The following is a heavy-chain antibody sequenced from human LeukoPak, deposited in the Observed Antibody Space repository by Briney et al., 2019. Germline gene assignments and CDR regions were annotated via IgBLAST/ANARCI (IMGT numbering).Heavy chain of an antibody. CDR1: GGSISSGSYY. Sequence: SETLSLTCTVSGGSISSGSYYWSWIWQPAGKGLEWIGRIYTSGSTNYNPSLKSRVTISVDTSKNQFSLKLSSVTAADTAVYYCARVLSSYYYYYMDVWGKGTTVTVSS. CDR2: IYTSGST. J-gene: IGHJ6*03. CDR3: ARVLSSYYYYYMDV. D-gene: IGHD6-19*01. V-gene: IGHV4-61*02.